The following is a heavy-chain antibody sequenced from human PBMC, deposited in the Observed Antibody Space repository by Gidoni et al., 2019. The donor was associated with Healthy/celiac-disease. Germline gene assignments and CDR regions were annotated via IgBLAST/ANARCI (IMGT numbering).Heavy chain of an antibody. CDR3: AREEDTAMVLYYYYGMDV. J-gene: IGHJ6*02. CDR1: GFTFSRYA. CDR2: ISYDGSNK. D-gene: IGHD5-18*01. Sequence: QVQLVESGGGVVQPGRSLRLSCAASGFTFSRYAMHWVRQAPGKGLEWVAVISYDGSNKYYADSVKGRFTISRDNSKNTLYLQMNSLRAEDTAVYYCAREEDTAMVLYYYYGMDVWGQGTTVTVSS. V-gene: IGHV3-30-3*01.